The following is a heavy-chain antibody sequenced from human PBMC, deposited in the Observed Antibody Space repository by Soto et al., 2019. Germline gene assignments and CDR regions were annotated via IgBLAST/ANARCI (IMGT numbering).Heavy chain of an antibody. V-gene: IGHV1-69*12. Sequence: QVQLVQSGAEVKKPGSPVMVSCKASGGTFSTYAINWVRQAPGQGLEWMGGIIPIFGTASYAQKFQGRVTITADESTSTAYMELRSLTSDDTAVYYCARSLGLEYYYGMDVWGQGTTVTVSS. D-gene: IGHD1-1*01. CDR2: IIPIFGTA. J-gene: IGHJ6*02. CDR1: GGTFSTYA. CDR3: ARSLGLEYYYGMDV.